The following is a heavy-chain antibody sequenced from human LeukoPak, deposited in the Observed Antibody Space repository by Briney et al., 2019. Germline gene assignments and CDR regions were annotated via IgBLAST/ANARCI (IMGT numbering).Heavy chain of an antibody. CDR1: GFTFSSYG. Sequence: GGSLRLSCEASGFTFSSYGMSWVRQAPGKGLEWVSAISGGGDLTYYADSVKGRFTISRDNAKNSLYLQMNSLRAEDTAVYYCAREPPISGSYANYYYYYGMDVWGQGTTVTVSS. J-gene: IGHJ6*02. V-gene: IGHV3-23*01. D-gene: IGHD1-26*01. CDR2: ISGGGDLT. CDR3: AREPPISGSYANYYYYYGMDV.